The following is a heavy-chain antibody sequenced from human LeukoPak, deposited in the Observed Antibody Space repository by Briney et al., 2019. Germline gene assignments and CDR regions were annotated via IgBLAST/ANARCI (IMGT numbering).Heavy chain of an antibody. CDR3: AKKIGRLLWFGESYFDY. J-gene: IGHJ4*02. CDR2: ISGIGGST. Sequence: GGSLRLSCAASGFTFSSYGMSWVRQAPGKGLEWVSAISGIGGSTYYADSVKGRFTISRDNSKNTLYLQMNSLRAEDTAVYYCAKKIGRLLWFGESYFDYWGQGTLVTVSS. D-gene: IGHD3-10*01. V-gene: IGHV3-23*01. CDR1: GFTFSSYG.